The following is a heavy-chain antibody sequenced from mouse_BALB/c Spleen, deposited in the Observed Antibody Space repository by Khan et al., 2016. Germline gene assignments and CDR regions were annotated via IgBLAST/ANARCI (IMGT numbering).Heavy chain of an antibody. J-gene: IGHJ3*01. Sequence: VRLQQSGAELVRSGASVKLSCTASGFNIKDYYIHWVKQRPEQGLEWIGWIDPERGDTEYAPQFKGKATVTEDTSTNTAYLQLSSLTSEDPAVSNYNYYTNKVAWFAYGGQGTLVTVSA. CDR1: GFNIKDYY. CDR3: NYYTNKVAWFAY. V-gene: IGHV14-4*02. CDR2: IDPERGDT. D-gene: IGHD1-1*01.